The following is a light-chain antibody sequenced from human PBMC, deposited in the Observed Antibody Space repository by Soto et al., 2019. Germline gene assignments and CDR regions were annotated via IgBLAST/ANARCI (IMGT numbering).Light chain of an antibody. V-gene: IGKV1-39*01. J-gene: IGKJ1*01. CDR1: QSISNF. CDR3: QQSYSTAKT. CDR2: AVS. Sequence: DIQMTQSPSSLSASVGYRFTITCRASQSISNFLNWYQQMPGKDPKLLIYAVSNLESGVQSRFSGSGSGTDFTLTIRSLQREDFATYYCQQSYSTAKTFGQGT.